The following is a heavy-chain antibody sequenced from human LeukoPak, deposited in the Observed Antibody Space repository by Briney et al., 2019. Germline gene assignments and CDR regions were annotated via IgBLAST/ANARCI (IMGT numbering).Heavy chain of an antibody. CDR3: ARHSNVYSEIPRRPFDV. CDR1: GGSFSGYY. CDR2: INHSGST. J-gene: IGHJ3*01. V-gene: IGHV4-34*01. Sequence: SETLSLTCAVYGGSFSGYYWSWIRQPPGKGLEWIGEINHSGSTNYNPSLKSRVTISLDTSKNQFSLNLSSVTDADTAVYYCARHSNVYSEIPRRPFDVWGQGTMVTVSS. D-gene: IGHD1-26*01.